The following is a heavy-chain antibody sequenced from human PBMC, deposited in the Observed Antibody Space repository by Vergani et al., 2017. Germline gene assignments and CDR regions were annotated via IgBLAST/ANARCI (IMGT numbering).Heavy chain of an antibody. CDR2: ISSSSSYI. CDR1: GFTFSSYS. V-gene: IGHV3-21*01. D-gene: IGHD2-21*01. CDR3: ARENFFCGGDCYSWFDP. J-gene: IGHJ5*02. Sequence: EVQLVESGGGLVKPGGSLRLSCAASGFTFSSYSMNWVRQAPGKGLEWVSSISSSSSYIYYADSVKGRFTISRDSAKNSLYLQMNSLRAEDTAVYYCARENFFCGGDCYSWFDPWGQGTLVTVSS.